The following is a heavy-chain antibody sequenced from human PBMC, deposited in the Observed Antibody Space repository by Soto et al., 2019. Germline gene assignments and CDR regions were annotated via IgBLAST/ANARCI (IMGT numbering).Heavy chain of an antibody. CDR1: GGSISGYY. D-gene: IGHD6-19*01. CDR2: VYYTGST. J-gene: IGHJ4*02. V-gene: IGHV4-59*01. Sequence: QVQLQESGPGLVKPSETLSLTCSVSGGSISGYYWRWIRKSPGKGLEWLGYVYYTGSTNYSPSLRSRVSISVDTSKNEFSLSLSSVTAADTAVYFCARSVAVPGAHIDYWGQGTQVTVSS. CDR3: ARSVAVPGAHIDY.